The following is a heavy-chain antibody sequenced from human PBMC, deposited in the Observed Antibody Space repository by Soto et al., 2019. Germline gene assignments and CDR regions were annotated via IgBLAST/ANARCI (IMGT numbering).Heavy chain of an antibody. CDR1: GYTFTSYG. CDR3: ARGLRFLEWLPDEFDP. J-gene: IGHJ5*02. V-gene: IGHV1-18*01. D-gene: IGHD3-3*01. CDR2: ISAYNGNT. Sequence: ASVKVSCEASGYTFTSYGISWVRQAPGQGLEWMGWISAYNGNTNYAQKLQGRVTMTTDTSTSTAYMELRSLRSDDTAVYYCARGLRFLEWLPDEFDPWGQGTLVTVSS.